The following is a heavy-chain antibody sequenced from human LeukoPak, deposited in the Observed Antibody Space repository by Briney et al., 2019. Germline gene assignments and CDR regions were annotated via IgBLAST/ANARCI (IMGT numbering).Heavy chain of an antibody. J-gene: IGHJ4*02. V-gene: IGHV1-2*02. CDR3: ARDLQWELLSFDY. CDR2: INPNSGGT. CDR1: GYTFTGYY. D-gene: IGHD1-26*01. Sequence: ASVKVSCKASGYTFTGYYMHWVRQAPGQGLEWMGWINPNSGGTNYAQKFQGRVTMTRDTSISTAYMELSRLRSDDTAVYYCARDLQWELLSFDYWGQGTLVTVSS.